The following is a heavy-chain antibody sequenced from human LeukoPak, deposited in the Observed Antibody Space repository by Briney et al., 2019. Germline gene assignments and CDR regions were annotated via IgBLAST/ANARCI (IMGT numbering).Heavy chain of an antibody. CDR3: AKGSAVADIYFDY. CDR2: IIGSGGST. V-gene: IGHV3-23*01. Sequence: GGSLRPSCVVSGFTFRTYAMGWVRQAPGKGLEWVSAIIGSGGSTYSADSVRGRFTISRDNPKNTLYLQMNRLRAEDTAVYYCAKGSAVADIYFDYWGQGVLVTVSS. D-gene: IGHD6-19*01. CDR1: GFTFRTYA. J-gene: IGHJ4*02.